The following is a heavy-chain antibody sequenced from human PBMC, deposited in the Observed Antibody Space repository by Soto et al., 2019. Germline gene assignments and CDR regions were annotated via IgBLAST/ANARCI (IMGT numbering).Heavy chain of an antibody. Sequence: ASVKVSCKASGYTSTSYAMHWVRQAPGQRLEWMGWINAGNGNTKYSQKFQGRVTITRDTSASTAYMELSSLRSEDTAVYYCARDTEDIAAAGYDLYYYYYGMDVWGQGTTVTVSS. CDR1: GYTSTSYA. D-gene: IGHD6-13*01. V-gene: IGHV1-3*01. J-gene: IGHJ6*02. CDR3: ARDTEDIAAAGYDLYYYYYGMDV. CDR2: INAGNGNT.